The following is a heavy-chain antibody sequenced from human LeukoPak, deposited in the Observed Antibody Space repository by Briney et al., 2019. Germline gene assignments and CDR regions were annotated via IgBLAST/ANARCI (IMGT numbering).Heavy chain of an antibody. CDR2: IYYSGST. V-gene: IGHV4-59*01. CDR3: ARGYLDWLLQPQKRPDVSS. Sequence: PSETLSFTCSVSGVSISSYRWSWIRQPPGKGLEWIGYIYYSGSTNYNPSLKSRVTISVDTSKNQFSLKLSSVTAADTAVYYCARGYLDWLLQPQKRPDVSSCGQGDLVTVSS. D-gene: IGHD3-9*01. CDR1: GVSISSYR. J-gene: IGHJ5*02.